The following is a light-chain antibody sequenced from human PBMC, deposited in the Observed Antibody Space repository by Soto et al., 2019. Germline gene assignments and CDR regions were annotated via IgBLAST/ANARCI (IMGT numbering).Light chain of an antibody. J-gene: IGKJ2*01. CDR3: QQSYSTPYT. CDR2: GAS. V-gene: IGKV3-15*01. Sequence: EVELTQSPVTLSVSGGARATLSCRSSQTISTHLAWYQQKPGQAPRLLIYGASTRATAVPARFSGSGSGTDFTLTISSLQPEDFATYYCQQSYSTPYTFGQGTKLEIK. CDR1: QTISTH.